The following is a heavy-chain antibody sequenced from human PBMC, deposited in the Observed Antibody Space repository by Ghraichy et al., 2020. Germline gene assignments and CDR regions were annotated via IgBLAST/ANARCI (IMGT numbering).Heavy chain of an antibody. CDR3: ARDDYYGSGSLTPFDY. D-gene: IGHD3-10*01. V-gene: IGHV4-4*07. J-gene: IGHJ4*02. Sequence: SGKRSLTCTVSGGSISSYYWSWIRQPAGKGLEWIGRIYASGLIHYNPSLKSRVTMSIDTSKKQFSLKLASVTAADTAVYYCARDDYYGSGSLTPFDYWGQGTLVTVSS. CDR1: GGSISSYY. CDR2: IYASGLI.